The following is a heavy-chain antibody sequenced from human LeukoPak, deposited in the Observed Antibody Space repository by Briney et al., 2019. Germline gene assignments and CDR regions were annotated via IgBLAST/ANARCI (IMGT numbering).Heavy chain of an antibody. CDR3: ATYRQVMLPFES. D-gene: IGHD5-18*01. CDR2: IFQGGGEI. J-gene: IGHJ4*02. CDR1: GFTFSDFA. V-gene: IGHV3-23*01. Sequence: GGSLRLSCAASGFTFSDFAMIWVRQPPGKGLEWVSSIFQGGGEIHYADSVRGRFTISRDNSRSTLFLQMNSLRAEDTAMYYCATYRQVMLPFESWGQGTLVTVSS.